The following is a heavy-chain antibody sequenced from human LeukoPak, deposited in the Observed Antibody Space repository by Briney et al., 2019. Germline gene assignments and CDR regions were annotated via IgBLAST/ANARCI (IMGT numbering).Heavy chain of an antibody. CDR2: ITTNGGST. Sequence: PGGSLRLSCSASGFTFSSYAMHWVRQAPGKGLEYVSGITTNGGSTYYADSVKGRFTISRDNSKNTLYLQMSSLRPEDTSAYYCVKTHYYDSSDFFDYWGQGTLVTVSS. V-gene: IGHV3-64D*09. D-gene: IGHD3-22*01. CDR3: VKTHYYDSSDFFDY. J-gene: IGHJ4*02. CDR1: GFTFSSYA.